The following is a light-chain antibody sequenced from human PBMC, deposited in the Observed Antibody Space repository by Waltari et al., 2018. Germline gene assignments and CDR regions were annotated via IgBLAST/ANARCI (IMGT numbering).Light chain of an antibody. J-gene: IGLJ2*01. Sequence: QSALTQPASVSGSPGQSITISCTGTSSDIGSYNYVSWYQQHPGKAPKLVIYEVSNRPAGLSDRFSGSKSGNTASLTISGLQADDEAAYYCSAYAGRDLVIFGGGTKLTVL. CDR2: EVS. V-gene: IGLV2-14*01. CDR1: SSDIGSYNY. CDR3: SAYAGRDLVI.